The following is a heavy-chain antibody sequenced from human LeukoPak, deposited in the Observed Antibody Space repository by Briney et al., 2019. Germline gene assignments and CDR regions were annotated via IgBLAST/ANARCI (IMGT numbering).Heavy chain of an antibody. V-gene: IGHV3-30-3*01. CDR2: ISDNGHKD. CDR3: ARGLLWLF. D-gene: IGHD3-10*01. Sequence: GRSLRLSCAAAGFIFSGYSMHWVRQAPGKGLEWVAVISDNGHKDYYADSVKGRFTISRGNSKNTLYLQMNSLRVEDTAVYYCARGLLWLFGGQGTLVTVSS. J-gene: IGHJ4*02. CDR1: GFIFSGYS.